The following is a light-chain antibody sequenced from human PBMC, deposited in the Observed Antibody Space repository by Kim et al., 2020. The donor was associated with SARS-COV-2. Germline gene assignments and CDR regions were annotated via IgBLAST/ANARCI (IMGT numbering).Light chain of an antibody. CDR1: QGIYNN. V-gene: IGKV1-17*01. J-gene: IGKJ1*01. Sequence: DIQMTQFPSSLSASVGDRVTITCRASQGIYNNLGWYQQKPGKAPKCLIYAASILQSGVPSRFSGSGSGTEFTLTINSLEPEDFATYFCLQANGYPRVFGQGTKLEI. CDR3: LQANGYPRV. CDR2: AAS.